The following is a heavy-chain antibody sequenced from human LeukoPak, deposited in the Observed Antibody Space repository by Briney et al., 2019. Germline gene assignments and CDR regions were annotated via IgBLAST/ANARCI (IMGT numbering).Heavy chain of an antibody. CDR3: AAMDSSSWYTIEDY. V-gene: IGHV3-30*02. CDR2: IRYDGSNK. Sequence: GGSLRLSCAASGFTFSSYGMHWVRQAPGKGLEWVAFIRYDGSNKYYADSVKGRFTISRDNSKNTLCLQMNSLRAEDTAVYYCAAMDSSSWYTIEDYWGQGTLVTVSS. D-gene: IGHD6-13*01. CDR1: GFTFSSYG. J-gene: IGHJ4*02.